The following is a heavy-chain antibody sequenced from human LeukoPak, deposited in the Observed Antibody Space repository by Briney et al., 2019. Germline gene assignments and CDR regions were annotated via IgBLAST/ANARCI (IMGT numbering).Heavy chain of an antibody. D-gene: IGHD6-19*01. CDR1: GYTFTSYY. CDR2: INPSGGST. CDR3: ARGSGFSSGWPNPPDY. Sequence: ASVKVSCKASGYTFTSYYMHWVRQAPGQGLEWMGIINPSGGSTSYAQKFQGRVTMTRDTSTSTVYMELSSLRSEDTAVYCCARGSGFSSGWPNPPDYWGQGTLVTVSS. V-gene: IGHV1-46*01. J-gene: IGHJ4*02.